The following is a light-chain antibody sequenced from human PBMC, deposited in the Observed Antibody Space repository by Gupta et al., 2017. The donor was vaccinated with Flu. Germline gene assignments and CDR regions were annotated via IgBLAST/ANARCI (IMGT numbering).Light chain of an antibody. CDR3: QQCNNWPRT. V-gene: IGKV3-11*01. Sequence: ELVLPQSPATLSLSPGERATLSCRASQGISNYLAWYQQKPGQAPKLLIYDASNWATGVPARFSGSGSGTDFTLTISSLQPEDFATYYCQQCNNWPRTFGQGTKLEIK. CDR2: DAS. J-gene: IGKJ2*01. CDR1: QGISNY.